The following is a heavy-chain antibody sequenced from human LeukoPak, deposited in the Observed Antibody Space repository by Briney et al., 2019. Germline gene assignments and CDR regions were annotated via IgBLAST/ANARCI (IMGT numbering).Heavy chain of an antibody. CDR1: GYTFTGYY. J-gene: IGHJ4*02. Sequence: ASVKVSCKASGYTFTGYYMHWVRQAPGQGLEWMGWINPNSGDTNYAQKFQGGVTMTRDTSISTAYMELSRLRSDDTAVYYCATLAPGVRQYDYWGQGSLVTVSS. D-gene: IGHD3-10*01. CDR3: ATLAPGVRQYDY. V-gene: IGHV1-2*02. CDR2: INPNSGDT.